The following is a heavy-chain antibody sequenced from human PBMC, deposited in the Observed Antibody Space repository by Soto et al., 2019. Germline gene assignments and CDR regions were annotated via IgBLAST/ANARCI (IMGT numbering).Heavy chain of an antibody. CDR3: TRDMIYGSERSYYYYAMDV. CDR2: IYHSGST. Sequence: QVQLQESGPGLVKPSGTLSLTCAVSGGSISSSNWWSWVRQPPGKGLEWIGEIYHSGSTNYNPSLMSRLTISVDRSKNQLSLKLMSVTAADTAVYYCTRDMIYGSERSYYYYAMDVWGRGTTVTVSS. V-gene: IGHV4-4*02. D-gene: IGHD3-10*01. J-gene: IGHJ6*02. CDR1: GGSISSSNW.